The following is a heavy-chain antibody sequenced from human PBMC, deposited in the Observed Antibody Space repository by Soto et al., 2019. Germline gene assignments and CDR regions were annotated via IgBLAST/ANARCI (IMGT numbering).Heavy chain of an antibody. Sequence: SVKVSCKASGGTFSSYAISWVRQAPGQGLEWMGGIIPIFGTANYAQKFQGRVTITADESTSTAYMELSSLRSEDTAVYYCARGITTWPPFDYWGQGTLVTVSS. CDR3: ARGITTWPPFDY. D-gene: IGHD3-22*01. V-gene: IGHV1-69*13. CDR1: GGTFSSYA. J-gene: IGHJ4*02. CDR2: IIPIFGTA.